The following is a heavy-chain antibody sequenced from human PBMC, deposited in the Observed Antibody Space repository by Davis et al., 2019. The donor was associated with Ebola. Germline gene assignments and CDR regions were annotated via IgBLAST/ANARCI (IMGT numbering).Heavy chain of an antibody. J-gene: IGHJ3*02. Sequence: GGSLRLSCAASGFTFSGSAMHWVRQASGKGLEWVGRIRSKANSYATAYAASVKGRFTISRDDSKNTAYLQMNSLKTEDTAVYYCASLLLHAFDIWGQGTMVTVSS. CDR2: IRSKANSYAT. V-gene: IGHV3-73*01. D-gene: IGHD3-22*01. CDR1: GFTFSGSA. CDR3: ASLLLHAFDI.